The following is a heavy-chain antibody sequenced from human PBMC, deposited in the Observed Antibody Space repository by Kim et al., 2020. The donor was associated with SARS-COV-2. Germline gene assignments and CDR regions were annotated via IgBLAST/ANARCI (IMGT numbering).Heavy chain of an antibody. D-gene: IGHD6-19*01. CDR3: AKNGGSGWYEPAY. CDR1: GFTFSSYG. J-gene: IGHJ4*02. CDR2: ISYDGSNK. Sequence: GGSLRLSCAASGFTFSSYGMHWVRQAPGKGLEWVAVISYDGSNKYYADSVKGRFTISRDNSKNTLYLQMNSLRAEDTAVYYCAKNGGSGWYEPAYWGQGTLVTVSS. V-gene: IGHV3-30*18.